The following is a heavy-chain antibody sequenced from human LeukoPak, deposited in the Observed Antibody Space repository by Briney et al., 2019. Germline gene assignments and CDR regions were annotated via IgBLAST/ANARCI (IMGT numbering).Heavy chain of an antibody. CDR1: GFTFSTYS. CDR3: ARAIGTYNWFDP. V-gene: IGHV3-48*04. Sequence: GGSLRLSCEASGFTFSTYSMNWARQAPGKGLEWVSYISSSNTIYYADSVKGRFTISRDNAKNSLYPEMNSLRAEDTAVYYCARAIGTYNWFDPWGQGTLVTVSS. CDR2: ISSSNTI. J-gene: IGHJ5*02. D-gene: IGHD3-22*01.